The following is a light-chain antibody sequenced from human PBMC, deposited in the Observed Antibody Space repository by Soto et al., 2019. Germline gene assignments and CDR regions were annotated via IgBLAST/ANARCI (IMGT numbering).Light chain of an antibody. CDR3: QQYYTSPYT. Sequence: DIQMTQSPSSLSASVGDRVTITCRTSQSVSNYLNWYQQKPGRAPKLLIYAASSLASGVPSKFSASGSGTEFTLTISSLQPDDFATYYCQQYYTSPYTFGQGTKLEIK. CDR2: AAS. J-gene: IGKJ2*01. CDR1: QSVSNY. V-gene: IGKV1-39*01.